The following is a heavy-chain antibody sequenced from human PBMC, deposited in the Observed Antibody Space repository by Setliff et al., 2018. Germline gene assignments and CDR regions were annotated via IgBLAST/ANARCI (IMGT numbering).Heavy chain of an antibody. CDR2: INRRGTT. CDR3: ARSGRGASVNMDV. Sequence: SETLSLTCTVSGGSVNSGYDNWNWLRQPAGKGLEWIGHINRRGTTNFTPSLKSRFTISRDNAKNSLYLQMNSLRVEDTAVYYCARSGRGASVNMDVWGKGTTVTVSS. J-gene: IGHJ6*03. D-gene: IGHD1-26*01. CDR1: GGSVNSGYDN. V-gene: IGHV4-61*10.